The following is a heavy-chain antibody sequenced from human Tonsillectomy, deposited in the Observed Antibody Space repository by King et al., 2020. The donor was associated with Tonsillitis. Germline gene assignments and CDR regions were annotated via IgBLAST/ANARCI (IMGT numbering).Heavy chain of an antibody. CDR3: AREHEDWFDP. CDR1: GGSISSYY. V-gene: IGHV4-59*01. Sequence: VQLQESGPGLAKPSETLSLTCTVSGGSISSYYWSWIRQPPGKGLEWIGYIYYSGSTNYNPSLKSRVTISVDTSKNQFSLKLSSVTAADTAVYYCAREHEDWFDPWGQGTLVTVSS. CDR2: IYYSGST. J-gene: IGHJ5*02.